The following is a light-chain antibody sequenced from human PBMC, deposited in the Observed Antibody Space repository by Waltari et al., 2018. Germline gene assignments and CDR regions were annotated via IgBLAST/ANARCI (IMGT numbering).Light chain of an antibody. V-gene: IGKV3-11*01. Sequence: EIVLTQFPDTLSLSPGERAIFSCRASQTINNKLAWYHQRPGQPPRLLIYDATKEATGTPARFSGSGSGTEFTLTISSLEPEDVGVYYCQQRGKWFTFGQGTKLDIK. CDR3: QQRGKWFT. CDR2: DAT. CDR1: QTINNK. J-gene: IGKJ2*01.